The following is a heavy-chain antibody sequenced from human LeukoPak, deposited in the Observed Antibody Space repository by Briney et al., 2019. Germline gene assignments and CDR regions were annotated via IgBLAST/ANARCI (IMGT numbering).Heavy chain of an antibody. Sequence: GESLKISCKGSGYSFSNYWIGWVRQMPGKGLEWMAIINPGDSDIRYSPSFQGQVTISADKSISTAYLRWSSLKASDTAMYYCARSPSIYYYYGMDVWGQGTTVTVSS. CDR3: ARSPSIYYYYGMDV. J-gene: IGHJ6*02. D-gene: IGHD2-2*02. V-gene: IGHV5-51*01. CDR1: GYSFSNYW. CDR2: INPGDSDI.